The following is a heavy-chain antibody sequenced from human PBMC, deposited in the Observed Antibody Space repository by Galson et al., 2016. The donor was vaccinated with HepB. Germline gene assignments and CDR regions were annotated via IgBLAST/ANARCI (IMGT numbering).Heavy chain of an antibody. J-gene: IGHJ4*02. CDR3: ARVKSGWSRVFDY. CDR1: GFTLSSYS. Sequence: SLRLSCAASGFTLSSYSMNWVRQAPGKGLEWVSYISHSSQSSTTIYYADSVKGRFTISRGNSKNTMYLQMKSLSAEDTAVYYCARVKSGWSRVFDYWGQGTLVTVSS. CDR2: ISHSSQSSTTI. V-gene: IGHV3-48*01. D-gene: IGHD6-19*01.